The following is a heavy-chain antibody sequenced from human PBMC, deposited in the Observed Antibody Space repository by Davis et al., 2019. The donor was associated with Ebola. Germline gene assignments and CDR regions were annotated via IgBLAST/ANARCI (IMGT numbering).Heavy chain of an antibody. J-gene: IGHJ4*02. V-gene: IGHV3-21*01. D-gene: IGHD3-10*01. CDR1: GFTFSSYS. Sequence: GGSLRLSCAASGFTFSSYSMNWVRQAPGKGLEWVSSISSSSSYIYYADSVKGRFTISRDNAKNSLYLQMNSLRAEDTAVYYCARAEEDYYGSGSWFDYWGQGTLVTVSS. CDR3: ARAEEDYYGSGSWFDY. CDR2: ISSSSSYI.